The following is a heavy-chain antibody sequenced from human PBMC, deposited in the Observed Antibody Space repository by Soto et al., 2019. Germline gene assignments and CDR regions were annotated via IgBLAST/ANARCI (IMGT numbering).Heavy chain of an antibody. J-gene: IGHJ4*02. CDR1: GFTFSNYG. V-gene: IGHV3-30*18. Sequence: QVHLVESGGGVVQPGRSLRLSCTASGFTFSNYGMHWVRQAPGKGLEWVTVISYDGNDKYYADSVKGRFTISRDNSKNTVFLQLNSLRPEDTSVYYCAKDKYGGNTDIDYWGQGNLVTVSS. CDR2: ISYDGNDK. CDR3: AKDKYGGNTDIDY. D-gene: IGHD4-17*01.